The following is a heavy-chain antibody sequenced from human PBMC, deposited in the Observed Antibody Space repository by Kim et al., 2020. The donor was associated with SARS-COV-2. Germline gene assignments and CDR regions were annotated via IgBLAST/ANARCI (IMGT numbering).Heavy chain of an antibody. CDR1: GFTFSSYA. CDR3: ATLIRDSSGYYYFDY. Sequence: GGSLRLSCAASGFTFSSYAMSWVRQAPGKGLEWVSAISGSGGSTYYADSVKGRFTISRDNSKNTLYLQMNSLRAEDTAVYYCATLIRDSSGYYYFDYWGQGTLVTVSS. D-gene: IGHD3-22*01. J-gene: IGHJ4*02. V-gene: IGHV3-23*01. CDR2: ISGSGGST.